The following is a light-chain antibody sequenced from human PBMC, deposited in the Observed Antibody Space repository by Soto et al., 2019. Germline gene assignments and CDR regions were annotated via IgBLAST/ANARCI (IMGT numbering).Light chain of an antibody. Sequence: EIVMTQSPAALSVSPGERATLSCRASQSVSSNLAWYQQKLGQAPRLLMYGASTRATGIPVRFSGSGSGTEFILSIRSLQSEDFAVYYCQQYNNWPRTFGQGTKVEIK. CDR3: QQYNNWPRT. CDR1: QSVSSN. J-gene: IGKJ1*01. CDR2: GAS. V-gene: IGKV3-15*01.